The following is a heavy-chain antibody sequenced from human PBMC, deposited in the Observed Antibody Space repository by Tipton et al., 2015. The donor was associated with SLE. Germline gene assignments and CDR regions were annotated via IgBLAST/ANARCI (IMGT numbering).Heavy chain of an antibody. D-gene: IGHD3-22*01. CDR2: FSDSGTT. CDR1: GGSITPYF. Sequence: TLSLTCTVSGGSITPYFWSWIRQPPGRGLEWIGYFSDSGTTNYNPSLASRVTISLDTSKNQVSLELSSVTAADTAMYYCARHLDYDSSQAWFDPWGQGTLVTVSS. V-gene: IGHV4-59*08. J-gene: IGHJ5*02. CDR3: ARHLDYDSSQAWFDP.